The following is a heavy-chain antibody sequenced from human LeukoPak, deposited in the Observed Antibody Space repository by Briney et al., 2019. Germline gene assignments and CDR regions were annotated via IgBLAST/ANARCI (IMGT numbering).Heavy chain of an antibody. V-gene: IGHV3-23*01. CDR1: GFTFSDYA. CDR2: ISGSGDST. CDR3: AKGNYYYYMDV. Sequence: GGSLRLSCVASGFTFSDYAMTWVRQAPGKGLEWVSVISGSGDSTYYADSVRGRLTISRDNSKNTLYLQMDSLRAEDTAVYHCAKGNYYYYMDVWGKGTTVIVSS. J-gene: IGHJ6*03.